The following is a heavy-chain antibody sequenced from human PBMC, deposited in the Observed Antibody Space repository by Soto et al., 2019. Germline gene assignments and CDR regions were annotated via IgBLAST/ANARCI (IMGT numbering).Heavy chain of an antibody. V-gene: IGHV3-23*01. Sequence: GGSLRLSCAASGFTFSSYAMSWVRQAPGKGLEWVSAISGSGGSTYYADSVKGRFTISRDNSKNTLYLQMNSLRAEDTAVYYCAKGDIVVVPAGAYYMDVWGKGTTVTVSS. CDR1: GFTFSSYA. D-gene: IGHD2-2*01. CDR2: ISGSGGST. J-gene: IGHJ6*03. CDR3: AKGDIVVVPAGAYYMDV.